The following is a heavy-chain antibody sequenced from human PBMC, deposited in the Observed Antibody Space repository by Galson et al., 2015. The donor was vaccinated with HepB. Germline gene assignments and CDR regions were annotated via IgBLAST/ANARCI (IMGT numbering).Heavy chain of an antibody. D-gene: IGHD4/OR15-4a*01. V-gene: IGHV3-23*01. Sequence: SLRLSCAASGFTFSSYAMSWVRQAPGKGLEWVSAISGSGGSTYYTDSLKGRFTISRDSSKNTLYLQMNSLRAEDTAVYYCAKVPGTMVKARYYFDYWGQGTLVTVSS. CDR3: AKVPGTMVKARYYFDY. J-gene: IGHJ4*02. CDR1: GFTFSSYA. CDR2: ISGSGGST.